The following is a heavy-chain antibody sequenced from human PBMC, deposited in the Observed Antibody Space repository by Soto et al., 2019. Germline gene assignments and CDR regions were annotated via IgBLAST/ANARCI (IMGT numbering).Heavy chain of an antibody. D-gene: IGHD3-10*01. Sequence: SETLSLTCTVSGGSIGSYYWSWIRQPPGKGLEWIGYIYESGSTNSNPSLQSRVTISVDTSKNQFYLNLSPVTAADTATHYCARARITLVREIIKYNMDIWGQGTTVTVSS. CDR2: IYESGST. J-gene: IGHJ6*02. V-gene: IGHV4-59*01. CDR1: GGSIGSYY. CDR3: ARARITLVREIIKYNMDI.